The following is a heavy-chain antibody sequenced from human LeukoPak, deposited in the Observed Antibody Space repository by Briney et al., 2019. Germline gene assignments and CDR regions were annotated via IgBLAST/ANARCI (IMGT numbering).Heavy chain of an antibody. CDR1: GGSLSSLTYY. V-gene: IGHV4-39*01. CDR2: TYYGGNT. CDR3: AGDFGDAHFGY. Sequence: PSETLSLTCTVSGGSLSSLTYYWGWVRQTPVKGLEWIGTTYYGGNTYYNPSLRSRVSISVVASRDQFSLNLNSVTASDTAVYFCAGDFGDAHFGYWGPGTLVTVSS. J-gene: IGHJ4*02. D-gene: IGHD4-17*01.